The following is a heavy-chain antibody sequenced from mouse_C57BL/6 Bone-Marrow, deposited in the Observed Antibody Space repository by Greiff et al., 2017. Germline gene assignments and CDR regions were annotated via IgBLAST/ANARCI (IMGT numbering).Heavy chain of an antibody. J-gene: IGHJ3*01. Sequence: DVKLVESGGGLVKPGGSLKLSCAASGFTFSSYAMSWVRQPPEKRLEWVATISDGGSYTYYPDNVKGRFTISRDNAKNNLYLQMSHLKSEDTAMYYCARPSYYSNWWVAWFAYWGQGTLVTVSA. CDR3: ARPSYYSNWWVAWFAY. CDR2: ISDGGSYT. D-gene: IGHD2-5*01. V-gene: IGHV5-4*03. CDR1: GFTFSSYA.